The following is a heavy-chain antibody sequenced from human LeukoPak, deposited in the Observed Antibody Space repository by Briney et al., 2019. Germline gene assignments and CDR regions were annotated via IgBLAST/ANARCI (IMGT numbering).Heavy chain of an antibody. V-gene: IGHV1-8*01. D-gene: IGHD1-26*01. CDR3: ARVESWEHSGSSQDAFDI. J-gene: IGHJ3*02. Sequence: ASVKVSCKTSGYTFSNYDINWVRQAPGQGLEWMGWMNPNNGNTGYAQKFQGRVTMTRDTSITTAYMDLSSLTSDDTAVYYCARVESWEHSGSSQDAFDIWGQGTMVTVSS. CDR1: GYTFSNYD. CDR2: MNPNNGNT.